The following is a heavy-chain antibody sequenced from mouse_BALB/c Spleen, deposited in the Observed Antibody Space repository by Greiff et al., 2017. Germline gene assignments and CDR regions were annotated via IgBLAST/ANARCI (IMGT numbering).Heavy chain of an antibody. D-gene: IGHD1-2*01. V-gene: IGHV1S81*02. CDR1: GYTFTSYW. CDR3: ARRGYGYLLYWYFDV. J-gene: IGHJ1*01. Sequence: VQLQQPGAELVKPGASVKLSCKASGYTFTSYWMHWVKQRPGQGLEWIGEINPSNGRTNYNEKFKSKATLTVDKSSSTAYMQLSSLTSEDSAVYYCARRGYGYLLYWYFDVWGAGTTVTVSS. CDR2: INPSNGRT.